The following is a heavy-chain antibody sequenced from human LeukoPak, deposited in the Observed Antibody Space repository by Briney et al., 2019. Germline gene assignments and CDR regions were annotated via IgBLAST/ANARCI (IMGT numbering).Heavy chain of an antibody. CDR1: GGTFSSYA. V-gene: IGHV1-69*04. J-gene: IGHJ4*02. CDR3: AREPRYCSGGSCFGY. D-gene: IGHD2-15*01. CDR2: IIPILGIA. Sequence: SVKVSCKASGGTFSSYAISWVRQAPGQGLEWMGRIIPILGIANYAQKFQGRVTITADKSTSTAYMELSSLRSEDTAVYYCAREPRYCSGGSCFGYWGQGTLVTVSS.